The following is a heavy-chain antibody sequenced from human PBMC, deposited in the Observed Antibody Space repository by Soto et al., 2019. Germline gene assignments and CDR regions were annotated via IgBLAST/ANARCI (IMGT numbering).Heavy chain of an antibody. CDR1: GYTFTSYD. CDR2: MNPNSGNT. CDR3: ARWPDGYYYYGMDV. J-gene: IGHJ6*02. Sequence: QVQLVQSGAEVKKPGASVKVSFKASGYTFTSYDINWVRQATGQGLEWMGWMNPNSGNTGYAQKFQGRVTMTRNTSISTAYMELSSLSSEDTAVYYCARWPDGYYYYGMDVWGQGTTVTVSS. V-gene: IGHV1-8*01.